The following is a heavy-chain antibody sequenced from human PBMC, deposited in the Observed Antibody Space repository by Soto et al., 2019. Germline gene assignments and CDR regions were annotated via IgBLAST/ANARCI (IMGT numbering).Heavy chain of an antibody. CDR2: MYYSGDT. V-gene: IGHV4-31*03. CDR3: AKSRPYAYDSSGYGAFDI. Sequence: LSLTCTVSGGSIRSGGYYWSWIRQHPGKGLEWIGYMYYSGDTDYNPSLKSRVSISVDKSKNQLSLKLSSVTAADTAVYYCAKSRPYAYDSSGYGAFDIWGQGTMVTVSS. D-gene: IGHD3-22*01. J-gene: IGHJ3*02. CDR1: GGSIRSGGYY.